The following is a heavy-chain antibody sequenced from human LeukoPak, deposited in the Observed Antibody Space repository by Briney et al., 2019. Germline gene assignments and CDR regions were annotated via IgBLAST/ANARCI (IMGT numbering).Heavy chain of an antibody. V-gene: IGHV1-2*02. CDR1: GYTFTGYY. CDR2: INPNSGDT. Sequence: ASVKVSCKASGYTFTGYYMHWVRQAPGQGLEWMGWINPNSGDTNYAQKFQGRVTMTRDTSISTAYMELSRLRSDDTAVYYCARADYYDFWSGPQENWFDPWGQGTLVTVSS. D-gene: IGHD3-3*01. J-gene: IGHJ5*02. CDR3: ARADYYDFWSGPQENWFDP.